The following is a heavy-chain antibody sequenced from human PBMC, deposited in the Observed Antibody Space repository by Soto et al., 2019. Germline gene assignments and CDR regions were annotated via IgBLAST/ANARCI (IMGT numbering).Heavy chain of an antibody. J-gene: IGHJ6*02. CDR1: GYTLTELS. CDR3: ATRWQQLVFRLDYYYYGMDV. Sequence: QVQLVQSGAEVKKPGASVKVSCKVSGYTLTELSMHWVRQAPGKGLEWMGGFDPEDGETIYAQKFQGRVTMTEDTSTDTAYMELSSLRSEDTAVYYCATRWQQLVFRLDYYYYGMDVWDQGTTVTVSS. D-gene: IGHD6-13*01. CDR2: FDPEDGET. V-gene: IGHV1-24*01.